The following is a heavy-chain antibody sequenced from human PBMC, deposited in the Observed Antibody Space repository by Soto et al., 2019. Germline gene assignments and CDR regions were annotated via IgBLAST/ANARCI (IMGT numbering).Heavy chain of an antibody. J-gene: IGHJ6*02. CDR2: VSPSNGET. Sequence: PGGSLRLSCAASGFPFRTYAINWVRQAPGKGLGWCAGVSPSNGETSYAGSLKGRFPIPRVNSKDTLDLHMNSLRAEDKAVYYCEKCSRTAHYYGMDVWGQGTTVTVSS. D-gene: IGHD3-10*02. V-gene: IGHV3-23*01. CDR1: GFPFRTYA. CDR3: EKCSRTAHYYGMDV.